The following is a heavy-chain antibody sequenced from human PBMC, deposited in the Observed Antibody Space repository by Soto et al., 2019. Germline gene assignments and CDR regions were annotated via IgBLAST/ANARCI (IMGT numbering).Heavy chain of an antibody. D-gene: IGHD4-17*01. CDR3: ARGAFGTVTTYYFDY. V-gene: IGHV3-20*04. CDR2: INWNGGST. J-gene: IGHJ4*02. Sequence: EVQLVESGGGVVRPGGSLRLSCAASGFTFDDYGMSWVRQVPGKGLEWVSGINWNGGSTAYADSVKGRFTISRDNAKNSLDLQMNSLRAEDTALYYCARGAFGTVTTYYFDYWGQGTLVTVSS. CDR1: GFTFDDYG.